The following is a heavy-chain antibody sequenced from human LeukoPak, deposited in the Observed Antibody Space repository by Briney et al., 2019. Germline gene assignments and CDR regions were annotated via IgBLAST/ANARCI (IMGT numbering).Heavy chain of an antibody. D-gene: IGHD3-10*01. CDR2: ISGNGGRT. J-gene: IGHJ4*02. Sequence: SGGSLRLSCAASGFAFNNYAMSWVRQAPGKGLEWGAAISGNGGRTYYRDSVKGRFTISRDNPKNTLYLLMNSLSAEDTALYYCAKEQTSSGYFDYWGQGTLVTVSS. V-gene: IGHV3-23*01. CDR1: GFAFNNYA. CDR3: AKEQTSSGYFDY.